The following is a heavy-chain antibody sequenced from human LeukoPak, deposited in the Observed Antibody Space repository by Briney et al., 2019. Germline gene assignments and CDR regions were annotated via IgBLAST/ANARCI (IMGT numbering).Heavy chain of an antibody. CDR2: INHSGST. D-gene: IGHD2-2*01. V-gene: IGHV4-34*01. CDR3: ARDQVPYQLSYYYGMDV. CDR1: GGSFSGYY. J-gene: IGHJ6*02. Sequence: SSETLSLTCAVYGGSFSGYYWSWIRQPPGKGLEWIGEINHSGSTNYNPSLKSRVTISVDTSKNQFSLKLSSVTAADTAVYYCARDQVPYQLSYYYGMDVWGQGTTVTVSS.